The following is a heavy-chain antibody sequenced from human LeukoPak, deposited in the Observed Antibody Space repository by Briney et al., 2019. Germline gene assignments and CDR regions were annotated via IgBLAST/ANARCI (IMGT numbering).Heavy chain of an antibody. Sequence: SETLSLTCTVPGGSINNYYWSWIRRPAGRGLEWIGRMHTSGNTNYNPSLKSRVTMSLDTSKNQFSLKLTSVTAADTAIYYCARGAATPETTRWFDPWGQGTLVTVSS. CDR3: ARGAATPETTRWFDP. CDR1: GGSINNYY. CDR2: MHTSGNT. J-gene: IGHJ5*02. D-gene: IGHD1-1*01. V-gene: IGHV4-4*07.